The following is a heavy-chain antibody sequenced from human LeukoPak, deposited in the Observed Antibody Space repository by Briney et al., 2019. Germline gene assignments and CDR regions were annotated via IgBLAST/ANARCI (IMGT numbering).Heavy chain of an antibody. J-gene: IGHJ2*01. V-gene: IGHV4-4*02. CDR3: ARAGEYYYDSSGYPWYFDL. Sequence: SGTLSLTCSVSGDDISSSNWWTWVRQPPQKGLEWIGEVYHSGSTNYNPSLKSRVTISVDRSKNQFSLKLSSVTAADTAVYYCARAGEYYYDSSGYPWYFDLWGRGTLVTVSS. D-gene: IGHD3-22*01. CDR1: GDDISSSNW. CDR2: VYHSGST.